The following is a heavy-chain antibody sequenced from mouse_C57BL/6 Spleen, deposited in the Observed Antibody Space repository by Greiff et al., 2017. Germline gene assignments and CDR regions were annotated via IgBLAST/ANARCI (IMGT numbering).Heavy chain of an antibody. CDR2: IHPSDSDT. J-gene: IGHJ3*01. Sequence: VQLLQPGAELVQPGASVKVSCKASGYSFTSYWMHWVKQSPGQGLEWIGRIHPSDSDTNYNPKFKSKATLTVEESSSTDYLQLSILTSEDSAVYYCASTYRFAYCGQVTLVTVA. CDR1: GYSFTSYW. V-gene: IGHV1-74*01. D-gene: IGHD4-1*02. CDR3: ASTYRFAY.